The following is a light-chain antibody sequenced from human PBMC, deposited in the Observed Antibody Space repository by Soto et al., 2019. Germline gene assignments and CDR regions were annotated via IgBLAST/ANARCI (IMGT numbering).Light chain of an antibody. CDR2: GAS. V-gene: IGKV3-15*01. J-gene: IGKJ2*01. CDR3: QQYNNWPPYT. CDR1: QSVSSN. Sequence: EIVMTQSPATLSVSPGERATLSCRASQSVSSNLAWYQQKPGQAPRLLIYGASTRATGIPARFSGSGSGTEVTLTISSLQSEDFAVYYCQQYNNWPPYTFGQGTKVDI.